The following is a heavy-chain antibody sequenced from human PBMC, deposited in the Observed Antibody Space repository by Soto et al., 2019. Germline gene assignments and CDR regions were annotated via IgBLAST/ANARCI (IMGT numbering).Heavy chain of an antibody. V-gene: IGHV4-61*01. Sequence: QVQLQESGPGLVKPSETLSLTCTVSGGSVISGSYYWSWIRQPPGKGLEWVGCISDTGSGDYNPSLRSRVNISVQTSKRPFSLRLTSVTAADTDVYYCARAHSGYDPLGMDVWGQGTTVTVSS. CDR3: ARAHSGYDPLGMDV. J-gene: IGHJ6*02. D-gene: IGHD5-12*01. CDR2: ISDTGSG. CDR1: GGSVISGSYY.